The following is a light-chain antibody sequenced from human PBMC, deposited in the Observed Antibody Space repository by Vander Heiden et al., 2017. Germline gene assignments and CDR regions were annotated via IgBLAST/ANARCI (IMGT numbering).Light chain of an antibody. CDR3: CSYTGSNTVV. V-gene: IGLV2-23*02. CDR1: SSDVGNYNL. J-gene: IGLJ2*01. CDR2: EVS. Sequence: QSPLTLTAPVSRSPGQSITISCTGTSSDVGNYNLVSWYQQHPGKAPKLMIYEVSRRPLGDSNRFSGSKSGNTASLTISGLQAEDEADYYCCSYTGSNTVVFGGGTKLSVL.